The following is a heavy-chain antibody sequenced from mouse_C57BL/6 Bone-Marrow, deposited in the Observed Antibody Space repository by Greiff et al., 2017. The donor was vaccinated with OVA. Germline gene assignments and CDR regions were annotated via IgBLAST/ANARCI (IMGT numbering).Heavy chain of an antibody. CDR3: ARASYYYGSSYDWYFDV. CDR2: ISDGGSYT. D-gene: IGHD1-1*01. V-gene: IGHV5-4*03. J-gene: IGHJ1*03. Sequence: EVKLMESGGGLVKPGGSLKLSCAASGFTFSSYAMSWVRQTPEKRLEWVATISDGGSYTYYPDNVKGRFTISRDNAKNNLYLQMSHLKSEDTAMYYCARASYYYGSSYDWYFDVWGTGTTVTVSS. CDR1: GFTFSSYA.